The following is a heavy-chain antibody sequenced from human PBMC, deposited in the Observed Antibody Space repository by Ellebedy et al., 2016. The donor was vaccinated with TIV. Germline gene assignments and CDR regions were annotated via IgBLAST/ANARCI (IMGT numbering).Heavy chain of an antibody. CDR2: LYYSGTT. V-gene: IGHV4-61*08. Sequence: GSLRLSXTVSGGSISSGDYYWSWIRQPPGKGLEWIGNLYYSGTTDYDPSLKSRVTISGDASKNEISLQLTSVTAADTAVYFCARHLGGDYCDYWGQGTLVTVSS. D-gene: IGHD3-16*01. CDR1: GGSISSGDYY. J-gene: IGHJ4*02. CDR3: ARHLGGDYCDY.